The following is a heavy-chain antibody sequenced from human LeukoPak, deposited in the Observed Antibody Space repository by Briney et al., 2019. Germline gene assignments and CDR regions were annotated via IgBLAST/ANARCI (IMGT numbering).Heavy chain of an antibody. CDR3: ARENAYCGGDCYRKYYFDY. CDR1: GGSISDYY. V-gene: IGHV4-59*01. CDR2: IYYSGST. D-gene: IGHD2-21*01. Sequence: SETLSLTCTVSGGSISDYYWSWIRQPPGKGLEWIGYIYYSGSTNYNPSLKSRVTISGDRSKNQFSLKLSSVTAADTAVYHCARENAYCGGDCYRKYYFDYWGQGTLVTVSS. J-gene: IGHJ4*02.